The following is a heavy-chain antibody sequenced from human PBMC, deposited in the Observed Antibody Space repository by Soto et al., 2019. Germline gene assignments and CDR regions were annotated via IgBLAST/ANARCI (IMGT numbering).Heavy chain of an antibody. Sequence: QVQLQESGPGLVKPSQTLSLTCTVSGDSISSGGYYWSWIRQHPGKGLEWIGYIYYSRSTYYNPSLQSRVTISVDTSKNQFSLKLSSVTAADTAVYYCARDAGGGYARFDPWGQGTLVTVSS. V-gene: IGHV4-31*03. D-gene: IGHD3-16*01. CDR2: IYYSRST. CDR1: GDSISSGGYY. CDR3: ARDAGGGYARFDP. J-gene: IGHJ5*02.